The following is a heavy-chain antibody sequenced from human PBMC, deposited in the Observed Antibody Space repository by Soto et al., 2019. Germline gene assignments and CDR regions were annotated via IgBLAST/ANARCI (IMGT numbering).Heavy chain of an antibody. Sequence: QVQLVQSGAEVKKPGASVKVSCKASGYTFTTYDISWVRQAPGQGLEWMGRISTYNGDTNYPQSLQGRLTMTTDTPTNTAYMELRSLRSDDTAVYYCARDPYKVLMVNAPNLYGMDVWGQGTTVTVSS. D-gene: IGHD2-8*01. CDR2: ISTYNGDT. V-gene: IGHV1-18*01. J-gene: IGHJ6*02. CDR1: GYTFTTYD. CDR3: ARDPYKVLMVNAPNLYGMDV.